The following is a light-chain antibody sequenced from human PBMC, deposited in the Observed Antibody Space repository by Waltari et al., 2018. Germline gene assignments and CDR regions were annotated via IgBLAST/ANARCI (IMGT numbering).Light chain of an antibody. J-gene: IGKJ2*01. CDR1: QGINKE. V-gene: IGKV1-6*01. CDR3: QQDFATPYT. CDR2: AAS. Sequence: GDRVTVTCRASQGINKELSWYQQKPGKAPTLLIYAASTLQTGVSSRFSGSGSGTDFTLTISRLQPEDDATYYCQQDFATPYTFGQGTTVEIK.